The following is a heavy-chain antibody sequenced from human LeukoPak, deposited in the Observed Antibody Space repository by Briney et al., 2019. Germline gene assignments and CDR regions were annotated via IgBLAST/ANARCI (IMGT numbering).Heavy chain of an antibody. J-gene: IGHJ3*01. CDR1: GFNFNNDP. V-gene: IGHV3-30*04. D-gene: IGHD3-16*02. CDR2: ISYDGIDS. CDR3: ARDRYTKNYFDALDL. Sequence: PGGSLRLSCAASGFNFNNDPMHWVRQVPGRGPQWVALISYDGIDSYIADSVKGRFSISRDNSKNTLFLQMNSLRPEDTAVYYCARDRYTKNYFDALDLWGQGSTVTVSS.